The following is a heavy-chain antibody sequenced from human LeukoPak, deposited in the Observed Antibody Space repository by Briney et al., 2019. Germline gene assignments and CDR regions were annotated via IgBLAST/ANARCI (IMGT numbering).Heavy chain of an antibody. Sequence: GRSLRLSCAASGFTFSSYGMHWVRQAPGKGLEWVAVISYDGSNKYYADSVKGRFTISRDNSKNTLYLQMNSLRAEDTAVYYCAKDYGGSSGYPDYWGQGTLVTVSS. CDR2: ISYDGSNK. CDR3: AKDYGGSSGYPDY. D-gene: IGHD3-22*01. CDR1: GFTFSSYG. J-gene: IGHJ4*02. V-gene: IGHV3-30*18.